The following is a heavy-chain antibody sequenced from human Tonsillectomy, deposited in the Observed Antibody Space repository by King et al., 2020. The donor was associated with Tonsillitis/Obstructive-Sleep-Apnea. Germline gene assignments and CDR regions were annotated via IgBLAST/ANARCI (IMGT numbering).Heavy chain of an antibody. V-gene: IGHV1-69*01. CDR1: GGTFSSYA. Sequence: EQLVQSGAEVKKPGSSVKVSCKASGGTFSSYAISWGRQAPGQGLEWVGGIIPIFGTANYAQKCQGRVTFTADESTSTAYMERSSLRSEDTAVYYGARGSEVVLPAVCLCNYYYMDVWGKGTTVTVSS. CDR2: IIPIFGTA. CDR3: ARGSEVVLPAVCLCNYYYMDV. D-gene: IGHD2-2*01. J-gene: IGHJ6*03.